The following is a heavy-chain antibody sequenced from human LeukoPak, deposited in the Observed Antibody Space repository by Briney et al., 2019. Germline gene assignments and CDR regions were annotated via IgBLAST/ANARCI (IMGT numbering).Heavy chain of an antibody. CDR2: INPNSGGT. J-gene: IGHJ4*02. D-gene: IGHD3-16*01. CDR3: ARVGAASWSPIDY. CDR1: GYTFTGYY. Sequence: ASVKVSCKASGYTFTGYYMHWVRQAPGQGLEWMGWINPNSGGTNYAQKFQGRVTMTRDTSISTAHMELSRLRSDDTAVYYCARVGAASWSPIDYWGQGTLVTVSS. V-gene: IGHV1-2*02.